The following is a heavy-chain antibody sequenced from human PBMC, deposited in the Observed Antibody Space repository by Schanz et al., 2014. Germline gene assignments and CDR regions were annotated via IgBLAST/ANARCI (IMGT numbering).Heavy chain of an antibody. J-gene: IGHJ4*02. Sequence: VQLVESGGGVVQPGTSLRLSCTASGFTFRSYAMSWVRQAPGMGLEWVSTNSGSGGTTHYADSVKGRFAISRDNSKNTLYLQMSSLRAEDTAVYYCAKDGGTSGGISQPFDYWGQGTLVTVSS. D-gene: IGHD3-10*01. CDR2: NSGSGGTT. CDR3: AKDGGTSGGISQPFDY. CDR1: GFTFRSYA. V-gene: IGHV3-23*04.